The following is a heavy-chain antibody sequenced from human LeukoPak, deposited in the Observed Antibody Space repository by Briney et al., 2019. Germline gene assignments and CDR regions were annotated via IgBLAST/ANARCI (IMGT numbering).Heavy chain of an antibody. CDR1: GFTFSSYS. Sequence: GGSLRLSCAASGFTFSSYSMNWVRQAPGKGLEWVSSISSSSSYIYYADSVKGRFTISRDNAKNSLYLQMNSLRAEDTAVYYCARVQATIVATIEGDAFDIWGQGTMVTVSS. J-gene: IGHJ3*02. D-gene: IGHD5-12*01. V-gene: IGHV3-21*01. CDR2: ISSSSSYI. CDR3: ARVQATIVATIEGDAFDI.